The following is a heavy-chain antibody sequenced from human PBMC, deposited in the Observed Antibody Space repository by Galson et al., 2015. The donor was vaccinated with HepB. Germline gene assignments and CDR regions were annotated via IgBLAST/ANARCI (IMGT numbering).Heavy chain of an antibody. D-gene: IGHD3-22*01. Sequence: PALVKPTQTLTLTCTFSGFSLSTSGVGVGWIRQPPGKALEWLALIYWNDDKRYSPSLKSRLTITKDTSKNQVVLTMTNMDPVDTATYYCAHIDTSSGYYYGAYFDYWGQGTLVTVSS. J-gene: IGHJ4*02. CDR3: AHIDTSSGYYYGAYFDY. CDR1: GFSLSTSGVG. CDR2: IYWNDDK. V-gene: IGHV2-5*01.